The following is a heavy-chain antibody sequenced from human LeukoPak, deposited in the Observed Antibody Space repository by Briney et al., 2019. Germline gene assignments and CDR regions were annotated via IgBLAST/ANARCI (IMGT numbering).Heavy chain of an antibody. CDR2: IYYSGST. CDR3: ARGGVTTPFDY. Sequence: PSETLSLTCTVSGGSISSGDYYWSWIRQPPGKGLEWIGYIYYSGSTYYNPSLKSRVTISVDTSKNQFSLKLSSVTAADTAVYYCARGGVTTPFDYWGQGTLVTVSS. V-gene: IGHV4-30-4*01. CDR1: GGSISSGDYY. D-gene: IGHD4-17*01. J-gene: IGHJ4*02.